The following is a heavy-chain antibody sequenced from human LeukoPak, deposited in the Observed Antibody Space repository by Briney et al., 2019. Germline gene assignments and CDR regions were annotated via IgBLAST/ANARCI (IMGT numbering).Heavy chain of an antibody. CDR3: TRGSGRFEY. CDR1: GFTFGNFP. D-gene: IGHD3-3*01. CDR2: IRAKDYGGTT. J-gene: IGHJ4*02. Sequence: GRSLRLSCTTSGFTFGNFPITWVRQAPGKGLEWVGYIRAKDYGGTTEYAAAVKGRFTISGDDSKGIGYLQMNDLQTDDTGVYYCTRGSGRFEYWGQGTLVTVSS. V-gene: IGHV3-49*02.